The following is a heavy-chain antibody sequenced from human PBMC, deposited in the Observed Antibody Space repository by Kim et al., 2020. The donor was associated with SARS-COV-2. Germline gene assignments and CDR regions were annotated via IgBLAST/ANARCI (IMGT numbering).Heavy chain of an antibody. J-gene: IGHJ5*02. V-gene: IGHV4-34*01. CDR2: INHSGST. CDR3: ARGGPGWFDP. CDR1: GGSFSGYY. Sequence: SETLSLTCAVYGGSFSGYYWSWIRQPPGKGLEWIGEINHSGSTNYNPSLKSRVTISVDTSKNQFSLKLSSMTAADTAVYYCARGGPGWFDPWGQGTLVT.